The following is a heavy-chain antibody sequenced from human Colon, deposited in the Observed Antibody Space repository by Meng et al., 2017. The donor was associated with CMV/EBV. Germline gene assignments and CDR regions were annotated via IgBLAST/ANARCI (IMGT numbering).Heavy chain of an antibody. J-gene: IGHJ4*02. D-gene: IGHD2-2*01. V-gene: IGHV3-20*04. CDR2: LNWNGDAT. Sequence: GGSLRLSCAASGFTFSNYEMSWVRQAPGKGLEWVSGLNWNGDATGYADSVKGRFTIFRDNAKNFLYLLMNSLRVEDTALYYCAREGYCSSSTCYEASSPDFWGQGIQVTVSS. CDR3: AREGYCSSSTCYEASSPDF. CDR1: GFTFSNYE.